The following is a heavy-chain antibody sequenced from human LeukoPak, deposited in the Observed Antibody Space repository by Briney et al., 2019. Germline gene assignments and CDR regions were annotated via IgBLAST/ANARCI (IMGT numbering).Heavy chain of an antibody. CDR3: ARHRSIAAGGWFDP. CDR2: IYYSGST. D-gene: IGHD6-6*01. J-gene: IGHJ5*02. V-gene: IGHV4-39*01. Sequence: SETLSLTCTVSGGSISSSSYYWGWIRQPPGKGLEWIGSIYYSGSTYYNPSLKSRVTISVDTSKNQFSLKLSSVTAADTAVYYCARHRSIAAGGWFDPWGQGTLVTVSS. CDR1: GGSISSSSYY.